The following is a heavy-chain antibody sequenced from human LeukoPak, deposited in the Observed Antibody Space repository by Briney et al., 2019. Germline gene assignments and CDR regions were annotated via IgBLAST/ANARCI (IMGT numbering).Heavy chain of an antibody. J-gene: IGHJ4*02. V-gene: IGHV4-4*07. Sequence: PSETLSLTCTVSGGSISSYYWSWLRQPAGKGLEWIGRIYSSGSTNYNPSLKSRVTLSVDTSKNEFSLKLSSVTAADTAVYYCARDSYSTSCYDYWGQGILVTVSS. D-gene: IGHD2-2*01. CDR3: ARDSYSTSCYDY. CDR1: GGSISSYY. CDR2: IYSSGST.